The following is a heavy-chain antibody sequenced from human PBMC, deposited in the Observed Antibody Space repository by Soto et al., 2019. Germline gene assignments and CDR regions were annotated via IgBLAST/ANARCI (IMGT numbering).Heavy chain of an antibody. CDR2: IYHSGST. CDR3: ARVAERYCSGGSCYSSNFDY. Sequence: SETLSLTCAVSSGSISSSNWWSWVRQPPGKGLEWIGEIYHSGSTNYNPSLKSRVTISVDKSKNQFSLKLSSVTAADTAVYYCARVAERYCSGGSCYSSNFDYWGQGTLVTVSS. J-gene: IGHJ4*02. D-gene: IGHD2-15*01. CDR1: SGSISSSNW. V-gene: IGHV4-4*02.